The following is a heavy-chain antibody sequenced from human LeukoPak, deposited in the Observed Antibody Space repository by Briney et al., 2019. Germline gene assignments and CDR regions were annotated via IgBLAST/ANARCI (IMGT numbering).Heavy chain of an antibody. J-gene: IGHJ5*02. V-gene: IGHV4-34*01. CDR3: ARDLGREGGLDP. CDR1: GGSFSGYS. Sequence: SETLSLTCAIYGGSFSGYSWTWIRQPPGKGLEWIGEFSHSGFPVYNPSLGGRVTISIDASKNQFSLKLNSLTAADTAIYYCARDLGREGGLDPWGQGILVTVSS. D-gene: IGHD1-26*01. CDR2: FSHSGFP.